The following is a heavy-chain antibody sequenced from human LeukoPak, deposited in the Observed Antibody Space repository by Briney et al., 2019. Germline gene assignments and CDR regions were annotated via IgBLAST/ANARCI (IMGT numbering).Heavy chain of an antibody. D-gene: IGHD6-13*01. CDR3: ARNRIAAVQDFDY. Sequence: SETLSLTCTVSGGSISSSSYYWGWIRQPPGKGLEWIGSIYYSGSTYCNPSLKCRVTISVDTSKNQFSLKLSSVTAADTAVYYCARNRIAAVQDFDYWGQGTLVTVSS. J-gene: IGHJ4*02. V-gene: IGHV4-39*01. CDR2: IYYSGST. CDR1: GGSISSSSYY.